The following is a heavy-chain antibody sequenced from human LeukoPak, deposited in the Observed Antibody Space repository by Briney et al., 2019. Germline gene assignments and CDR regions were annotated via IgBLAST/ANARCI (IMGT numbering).Heavy chain of an antibody. CDR2: IYYTGST. CDR1: GGSISSYY. J-gene: IGHJ4*02. V-gene: IGHV4-59*01. D-gene: IGHD6-13*01. Sequence: PSETLSLTCTVSGGSISSYYWSWIRQPPGKGLDWIGYIYYTGSTKYNPSLNSRVTISVDTSKNQFSLELRSVTAADTAVYYCARGWGYSSSRYDYWGQGTLVTVSS. CDR3: ARGWGYSSSRYDY.